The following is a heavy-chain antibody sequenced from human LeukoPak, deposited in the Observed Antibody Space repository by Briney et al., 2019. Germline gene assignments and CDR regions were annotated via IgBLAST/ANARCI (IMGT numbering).Heavy chain of an antibody. CDR3: ARQAAGGSYFYYDY. D-gene: IGHD1-26*01. J-gene: IGHJ4*02. V-gene: IGHV4-34*01. Sequence: SETLSLTCAVYGGSFSGYYWSWIRQPPGKGLEWIGSIYHSGSTYYNPSLKSRVTISVDTSKNQFSLKLSSVTAADTAVYYCARQAAGGSYFYYDYWGQGTLVTVSS. CDR1: GGSFSGYY. CDR2: IYHSGST.